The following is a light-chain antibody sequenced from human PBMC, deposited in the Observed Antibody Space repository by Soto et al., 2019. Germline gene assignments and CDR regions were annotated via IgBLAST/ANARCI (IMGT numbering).Light chain of an antibody. Sequence: QSVLTQPASVSGSPGQSITISCTGTSSDVGGYNYVSWYQQHPGKAPKLMISEVSNRPSGVSNRFFGSKSGNTASLTISGLQAEDEADYYCSSYTSSSTLVFGGGTKLTVL. CDR1: SSDVGGYNY. V-gene: IGLV2-14*01. CDR2: EVS. CDR3: SSYTSSSTLV. J-gene: IGLJ2*01.